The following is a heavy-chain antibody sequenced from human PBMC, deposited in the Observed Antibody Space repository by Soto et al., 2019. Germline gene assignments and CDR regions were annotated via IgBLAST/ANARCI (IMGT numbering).Heavy chain of an antibody. V-gene: IGHV3-72*01. CDR3: GRAGSSGDYAIDI. CDR1: GFPFSDHY. CDR2: SKNRANTYTT. D-gene: IGHD4-17*01. Sequence: PGGSLRLSCAASGFPFSDHYMNWVRQAPGKGLEWVGHSKNRANTYTTEYAASVKGRFTISRDDSKNSLYLQMNSLKTDDTAVYYCGRAGSSGDYAIDIWGQGTMVTVS. J-gene: IGHJ3*02.